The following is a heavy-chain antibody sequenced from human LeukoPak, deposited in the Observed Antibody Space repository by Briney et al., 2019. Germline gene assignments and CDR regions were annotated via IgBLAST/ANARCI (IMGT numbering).Heavy chain of an antibody. CDR3: ARAPYYYDSSGYQAIYYFDY. J-gene: IGHJ4*02. CDR2: IYHSGST. V-gene: IGHV4-38-2*02. CDR1: GYSISSGYY. D-gene: IGHD3-22*01. Sequence: SETLSLTCTVSGYSISSGYYWGWIRQPPGKGLEWIGSIYHSGSTYYNPSLKSRVTISVDTSKNQFSLKLSSVTAADTAVYYCARAPYYYDSSGYQAIYYFDYWGQGTLVTVSS.